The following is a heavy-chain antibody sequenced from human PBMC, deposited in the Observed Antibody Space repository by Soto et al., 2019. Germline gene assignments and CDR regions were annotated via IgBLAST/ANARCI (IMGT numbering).Heavy chain of an antibody. CDR3: ARDPKIGSSGRGVDGMYGMAV. Sequence: QVQLVQSGAEVKKPGSSVKVSCKASGGTFSSYAISWVRQAPGQGLEWMGGIIPIFGTANYAQKFQGRVTIPADESTSTAYMELSRLRSEDTAVYYGARDPKIGSSGRGVDGMYGMAVCGQGTTVTVSS. J-gene: IGHJ6*02. CDR2: IIPIFGTA. CDR1: GGTFSSYA. V-gene: IGHV1-69*12. D-gene: IGHD6-25*01.